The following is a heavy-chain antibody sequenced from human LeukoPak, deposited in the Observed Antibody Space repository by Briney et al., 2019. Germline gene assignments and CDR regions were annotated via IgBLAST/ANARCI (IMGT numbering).Heavy chain of an antibody. CDR3: ARQAAAAGTKIDY. J-gene: IGHJ4*02. CDR2: IYYSGST. D-gene: IGHD6-13*01. CDR1: GGSISSSSYC. V-gene: IGHV4-39*01. Sequence: SETLSLTCTVSGGSISSSSYCWGWIRQPPGTGLEWIGSIYYSGSTYYNPSLKSRVTISVDTSKNQFSLKLSSVTAADTAVYYCARQAAAAGTKIDYWGQGTLVTVSS.